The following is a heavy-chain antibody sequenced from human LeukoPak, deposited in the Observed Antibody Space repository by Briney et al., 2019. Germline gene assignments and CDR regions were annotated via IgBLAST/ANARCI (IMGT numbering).Heavy chain of an antibody. Sequence: SETLSLTCTVSGYSLSSGYYWGWIRQPPGKGLEWIGSIYHSGTTYYNPSLKSRVTISVDTSKNQFSLKLSSVTAADTAVYYCARVQVEPGNYYFDYWGQGTLVTVSS. CDR3: ARVQVEPGNYYFDY. J-gene: IGHJ4*02. CDR1: GYSLSSGYY. D-gene: IGHD1-1*01. V-gene: IGHV4-38-2*02. CDR2: IYHSGTT.